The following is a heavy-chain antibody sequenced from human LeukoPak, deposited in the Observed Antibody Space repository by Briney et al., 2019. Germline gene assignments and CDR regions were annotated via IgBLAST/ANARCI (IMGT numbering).Heavy chain of an antibody. D-gene: IGHD3-10*01. CDR3: ARDGSGSYYYYGMDV. Sequence: ASVKVSCEASGYTFTGYYMHWVRQAPGQGLEWMGWINPNSGGTNYAQKFQGRVTMTRDTSISTAYMELSRLRSDDTAVYYCARDGSGSYYYYGMDVWGQGTTVTVSS. CDR2: INPNSGGT. V-gene: IGHV1-2*02. J-gene: IGHJ6*02. CDR1: GYTFTGYY.